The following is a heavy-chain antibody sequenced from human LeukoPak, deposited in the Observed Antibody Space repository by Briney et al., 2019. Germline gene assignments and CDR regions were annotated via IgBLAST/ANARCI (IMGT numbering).Heavy chain of an antibody. CDR1: GYTFTGYY. CDR2: INPNSGGT. V-gene: IGHV1-2*02. D-gene: IGHD6-19*01. J-gene: IGHJ4*02. Sequence: ASVKVSCKASGYTFTGYYMHWVRQAPGQGLEWMGWINPNSGGTNYAQKFQGRVTMTRDTSISTAYMELSRLRSDDTAVYYCARGGPPGIAVAGIGGYWGQGTLVTVSS. CDR3: ARGGPPGIAVAGIGGY.